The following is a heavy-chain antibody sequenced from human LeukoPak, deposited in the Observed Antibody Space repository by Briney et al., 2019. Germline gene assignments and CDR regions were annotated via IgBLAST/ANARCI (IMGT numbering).Heavy chain of an antibody. J-gene: IGHJ4*02. D-gene: IGHD2-15*01. CDR1: GYTFTSYD. Sequence: GASVKVSCKASGYTFTSYDINWVRQATGQGLEWMGWMNPNSGNTGYAQKFQGRVTMTRNTSISTAYMELSSLRSEDTAVYYCARVYVVLRNGEFDYWGQGTLATVSS. CDR2: MNPNSGNT. CDR3: ARVYVVLRNGEFDY. V-gene: IGHV1-8*01.